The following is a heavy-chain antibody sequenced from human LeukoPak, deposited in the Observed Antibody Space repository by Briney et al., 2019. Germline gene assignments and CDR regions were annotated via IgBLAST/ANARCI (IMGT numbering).Heavy chain of an antibody. CDR2: ISGSGGST. V-gene: IGHV3-23*01. D-gene: IGHD5-12*01. Sequence: RGSLRLSCAASGFTFSSYAMSWVRQAPGKGLEWVSAISGSGGSTYYTDSVKGRFTISRDNSKNTLYLQMNSLRAEDTAVYYCMRVHGGYDYYWGQGTLVAVSS. CDR3: MRVHGGYDYY. CDR1: GFTFSSYA. J-gene: IGHJ4*02.